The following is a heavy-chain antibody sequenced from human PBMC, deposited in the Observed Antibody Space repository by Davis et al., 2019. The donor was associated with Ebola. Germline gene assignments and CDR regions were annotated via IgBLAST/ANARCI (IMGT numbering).Heavy chain of an antibody. J-gene: IGHJ2*01. CDR3: ARRAGELYWYFDL. CDR2: IYPGDSDT. D-gene: IGHD1-7*01. Sequence: GESLKISCQGSGYSFTSYWIGWVRQMPGKGLEWMGIIYPGDSDTRYSPSFQGQVTISADKSISTAYLQWSSLKASDTAMYYCARRAGELYWYFDLWGRGTLVTVSS. CDR1: GYSFTSYW. V-gene: IGHV5-51*01.